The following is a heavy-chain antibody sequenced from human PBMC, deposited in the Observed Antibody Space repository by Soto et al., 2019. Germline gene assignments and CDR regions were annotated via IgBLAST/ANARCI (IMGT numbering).Heavy chain of an antibody. CDR1: GVSITSGSYY. CDR3: ARGGYETSGQTVIGWGPDC. D-gene: IGHD3-22*01. Sequence: HVQLQESGPGPVTPSQTLSLSCTVSGVSITSGSYYWPWVRQSPGKGLEWIGYRYYSGNTYYNPSLNGRATISVATSNNQFSLKLTAVPAADTAVYYCARGGYETSGQTVIGWGPDCWGQGTLVPVSS. J-gene: IGHJ4*02. CDR2: RYYSGNT. V-gene: IGHV4-30-4*01.